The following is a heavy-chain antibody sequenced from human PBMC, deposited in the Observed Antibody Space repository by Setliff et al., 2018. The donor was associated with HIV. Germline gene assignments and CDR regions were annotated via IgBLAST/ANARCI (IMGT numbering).Heavy chain of an antibody. CDR2: VHSTGTT. CDR3: ARARITMIGGRLEPYAFDR. Sequence: PSETLSLTCTVSGGSFSTYYWSWIRQPAGEGPEYIGRVHSTGTTIYNPSLKSRVTMSVDASRNQLSLKLRSVTAVDTAVYYCARARITMIGGRLEPYAFDRWGQGTKVTVSS. V-gene: IGHV4-4*07. J-gene: IGHJ3*01. D-gene: IGHD3-10*01. CDR1: GGSFSTYY.